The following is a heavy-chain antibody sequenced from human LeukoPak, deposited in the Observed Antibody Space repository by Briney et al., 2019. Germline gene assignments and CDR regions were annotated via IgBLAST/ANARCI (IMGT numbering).Heavy chain of an antibody. D-gene: IGHD2-8*01. CDR3: ARAAYCTNGVCSIRDY. J-gene: IGHJ4*02. V-gene: IGHV4-34*01. CDR2: INHSGST. CDR1: GGSFSGYY. Sequence: SETLSLTCAVYGGSFSGYYWSWIRQPPGKGLEWIGEINHSGSTNYNPSLKSRVTISVDTSKNQFSLKLSSVTAADTAVYYCARAAYCTNGVCSIRDYWGQGTLVTVSS.